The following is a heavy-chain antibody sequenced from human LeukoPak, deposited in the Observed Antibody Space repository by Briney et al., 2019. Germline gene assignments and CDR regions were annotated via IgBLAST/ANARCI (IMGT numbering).Heavy chain of an antibody. CDR2: VSPPGGGT. J-gene: IGHJ4*02. CDR3: ARDLAWGAFDY. Sequence: GGSLRLSCAASGFTFSNHGMNWVRQAPGKGLEWLSGVSPPGGGTYYADSVKGRFTISRDDSKNTLSLQMNSLRVEDTAVYYCARDLAWGAFDYWGQGTLITVSS. V-gene: IGHV3-23*01. CDR1: GFTFSNHG. D-gene: IGHD7-27*01.